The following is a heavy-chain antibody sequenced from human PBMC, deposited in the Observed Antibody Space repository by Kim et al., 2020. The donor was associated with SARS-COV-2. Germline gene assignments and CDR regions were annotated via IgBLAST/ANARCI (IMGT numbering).Heavy chain of an antibody. CDR1: GFTFSSYG. J-gene: IGHJ6*02. V-gene: IGHV3-30*03. Sequence: GGSLRLSCAASGFTFSSYGMHWVRQAPGKGLEWVAVISYDGSNKYYADSVKGRFTISRDNSKNTLYLQMNSLRAEDTAVYYCATYANYYDSSGYYHLKYYYYGMDVWGQGTTVTVSS. D-gene: IGHD3-22*01. CDR3: ATYANYYDSSGYYHLKYYYYGMDV. CDR2: ISYDGSNK.